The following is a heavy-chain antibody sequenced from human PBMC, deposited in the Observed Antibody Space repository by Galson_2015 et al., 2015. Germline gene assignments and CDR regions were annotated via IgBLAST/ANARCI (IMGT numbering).Heavy chain of an antibody. V-gene: IGHV3-48*02. CDR3: ARESWGGSPLGY. J-gene: IGHJ4*02. D-gene: IGHD2-15*01. CDR1: GFTFSAYN. CDR2: ISSSSSTI. Sequence: SLRLSCAASGFTFSAYNMNWVRQAPGKGLEWVSYISSSSSTIYYADSVKGRFTISRDNAKNSLYLQMSSLRDDDTAVYYCARESWGGSPLGYWGRGTLVTVSS.